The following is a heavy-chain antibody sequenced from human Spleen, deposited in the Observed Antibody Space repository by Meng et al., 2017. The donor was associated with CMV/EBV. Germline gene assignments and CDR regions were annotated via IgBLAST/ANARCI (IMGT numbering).Heavy chain of an antibody. CDR2: ISIDGSST. Sequence: LSLTCAASGFTFREYGMHWVRQAPGKGLVWVSRISIDGSSTTYADSVKGRFTISRDNAKNTVYLQMNSLRAEDTAVYYCARSFDRGDYWGQGTLVTVSS. CDR1: GFTFREYG. V-gene: IGHV3-74*01. J-gene: IGHJ4*02. CDR3: ARSFDRGDY.